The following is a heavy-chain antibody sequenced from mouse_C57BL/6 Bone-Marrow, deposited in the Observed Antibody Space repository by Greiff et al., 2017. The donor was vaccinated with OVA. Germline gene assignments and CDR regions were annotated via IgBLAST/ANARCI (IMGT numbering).Heavy chain of an antibody. V-gene: IGHV1-62-2*01. D-gene: IGHD1-1*01. Sequence: QVQLKESGAELVKPGASVKLSCKASGYTFTEYPIHWVKQRSGQGLEWIGWFYPGSGSIKYNEKFKDKATLTADKSSSTVYMELSRLTSEDSAVYVCARHEGYGSSLAWFAYWGQGTLVTVSA. CDR2: FYPGSGSI. J-gene: IGHJ3*01. CDR3: ARHEGYGSSLAWFAY. CDR1: GYTFTEYP.